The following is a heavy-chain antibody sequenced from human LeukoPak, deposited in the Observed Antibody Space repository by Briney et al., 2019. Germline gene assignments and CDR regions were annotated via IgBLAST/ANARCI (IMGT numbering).Heavy chain of an antibody. CDR2: INPSGGST. Sequence: GAPVKVSCKASGYTFTSYYMHWVRQAPGQGLEWMGIINPSGGSTSYAQKFQGRVTMTRDTSTSTVYMELSSLRSEDTAVYYCARSLGGAFYYYYGMDVWGQGTTVTVSS. CDR3: ARSLGGAFYYYYGMDV. J-gene: IGHJ6*02. CDR1: GYTFTSYY. D-gene: IGHD3-16*01. V-gene: IGHV1-46*01.